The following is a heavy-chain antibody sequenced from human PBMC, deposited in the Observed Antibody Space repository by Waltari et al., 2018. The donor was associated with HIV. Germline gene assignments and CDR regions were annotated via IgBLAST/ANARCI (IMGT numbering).Heavy chain of an antibody. CDR3: AKIRHPGRGYRGYGIDS. CDR1: GFNFIRHS. Sequence: QVHLLESGGGVVQPGGSLSLSCGASGFNFIRHSMHWVRKAPGKGMEWVALMSHDGTEKFYSDSVKGRFIIYRDNSKKTLYLQMNSLRVEDTGMYLCAKIRHPGRGYRGYGIDSWGQGILATVSS. CDR2: MSHDGTEK. D-gene: IGHD5-12*01. J-gene: IGHJ4*02. V-gene: IGHV3-30*18.